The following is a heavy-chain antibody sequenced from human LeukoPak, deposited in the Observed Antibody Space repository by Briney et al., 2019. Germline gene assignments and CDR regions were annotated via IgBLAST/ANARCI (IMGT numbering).Heavy chain of an antibody. V-gene: IGHV3-64D*06. CDR3: AKADSARGVTLKSTIDY. CDR2: ISSNGGNT. D-gene: IGHD2-21*02. CDR1: GFTLRSYV. J-gene: IGHJ4*02. Sequence: GGSLRISCSASGFTLRSYVMHWVRQAPGKGLEYVSGISSNGGNTHYADSVKGRFTISRDNSNNTLYLQMSSLRAEDTAVYYCAKADSARGVTLKSTIDYWGQGTLVTVSS.